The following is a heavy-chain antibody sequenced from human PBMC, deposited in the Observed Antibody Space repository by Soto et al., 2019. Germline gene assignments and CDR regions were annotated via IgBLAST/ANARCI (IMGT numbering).Heavy chain of an antibody. CDR2: ISVSTGNT. CDR1: GYTFIKYG. CDR3: VRGNIVLWLGSYDL. D-gene: IGHD3-10*02. J-gene: IGHJ5*02. V-gene: IGHV1-18*01. Sequence: QVHLVQSGAEVKKPGASVKVSCKASGYTFIKYGISWVRQAPGQGLEWMGWISVSTGNTNYIQSLRGRLTLTTDTXXSTACMELGSLRPEDKAVHDCVRGNIVLWLGSYDLWGQGTLVTVSS.